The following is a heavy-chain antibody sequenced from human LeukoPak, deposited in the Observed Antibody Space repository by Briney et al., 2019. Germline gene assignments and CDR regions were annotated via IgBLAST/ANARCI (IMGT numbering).Heavy chain of an antibody. CDR2: MYTSGST. CDR1: AYSISSGYY. V-gene: IGHV4-4*07. J-gene: IGHJ6*03. Sequence: SETLSLTCAVSAYSISSGYYWSWIRQPAGKGLEWIGRMYTSGSTNYNPSLKSRVTMSVDTSKNQFSLKLSSVTAADTAVYYCTTDSNYYYYMDVWGKGTTVIVSS. CDR3: TTDSNYYYYMDV.